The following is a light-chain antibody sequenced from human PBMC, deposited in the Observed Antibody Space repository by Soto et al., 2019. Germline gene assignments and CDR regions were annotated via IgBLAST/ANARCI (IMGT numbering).Light chain of an antibody. CDR1: SGHSSYA. Sequence: QLVLTQSPSASASLGASVNLTCTLSSGHSSYAIAWHQQQPERGPRYLMKLNSDGSHSKGDGIPDRFSGSSSGAERYLTIPGLQSEDEADYYCQTWGTGIQVFGGGTKLTVL. V-gene: IGLV4-69*01. CDR3: QTWGTGIQV. J-gene: IGLJ2*01. CDR2: LNSDGSH.